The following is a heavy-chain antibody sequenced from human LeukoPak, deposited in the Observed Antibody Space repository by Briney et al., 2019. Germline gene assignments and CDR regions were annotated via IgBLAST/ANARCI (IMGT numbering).Heavy chain of an antibody. CDR3: AKPSNYYGSATDAFDF. CDR1: GGSISSYY. V-gene: IGHV4-59*12. J-gene: IGHJ3*01. D-gene: IGHD3-10*01. Sequence: PSETLSLTCTVSGGSISSYYWNWIRQPPGKGLEWIGYIYSSGTTNYNPSLKSRVTISVDTSKNHFSLKLNSVTAADTAVYYCAKPSNYYGSATDAFDFWGQGTMVTVSS. CDR2: IYSSGTT.